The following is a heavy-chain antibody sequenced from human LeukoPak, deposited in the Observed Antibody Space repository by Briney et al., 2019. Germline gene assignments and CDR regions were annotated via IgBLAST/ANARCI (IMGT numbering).Heavy chain of an antibody. Sequence: SETLSLTCAVSGGSISSSYPHWWSWVRQPPGKGFEWIGEAHHSGRTNYSPSFERRVTTSIDTSKNHLSLKLSSVAAADTAVYYCAGAGGYSYGYYYYYGMDVWGQGTTVTVSS. V-gene: IGHV4-4*02. CDR1: GGSISSSYPHW. D-gene: IGHD5-18*01. CDR2: AHHSGRT. CDR3: AGAGGYSYGYYYYYGMDV. J-gene: IGHJ6*02.